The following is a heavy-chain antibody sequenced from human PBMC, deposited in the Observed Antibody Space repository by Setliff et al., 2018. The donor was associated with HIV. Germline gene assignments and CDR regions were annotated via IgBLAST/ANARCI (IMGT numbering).Heavy chain of an antibody. D-gene: IGHD3-22*01. CDR2: IYTSGTT. Sequence: PSETLSLTCTVSGDSINSDNYYWGWIRQPAGKGLEWIGRIYTSGTTNYNPSLKTRVTFSVDTSKNQFSLRLSSVTAADTAVYYCARGTLWSSGYYLYWYLDLWGRGTLVTVSS. V-gene: IGHV4-61*02. CDR3: ARGTLWSSGYYLYWYLDL. CDR1: GDSINSDNYY. J-gene: IGHJ2*01.